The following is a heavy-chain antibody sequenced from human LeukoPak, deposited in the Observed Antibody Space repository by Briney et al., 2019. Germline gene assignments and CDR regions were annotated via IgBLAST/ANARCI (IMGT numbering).Heavy chain of an antibody. D-gene: IGHD4-17*01. J-gene: IGHJ6*04. CDR1: GFTFSSYG. CDR3: ARSYDYGDYVGMSNYYHGMDV. Sequence: GRSLRLSCAASGFTFSSYGMHWVRQAPGQGLEWVAVIWYDGSNRYYADSVKGRFTISRDNSKNTLYLQMNSLRADGKAVYYWARSYDYGDYVGMSNYYHGMDVCGKGTTVTVSS. V-gene: IGHV3-33*01. CDR2: IWYDGSNR.